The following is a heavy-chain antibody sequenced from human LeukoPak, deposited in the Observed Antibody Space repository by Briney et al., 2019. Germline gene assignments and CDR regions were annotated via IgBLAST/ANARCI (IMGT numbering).Heavy chain of an antibody. V-gene: IGHV4-34*01. CDR2: INHSGST. Sequence: SETLSLTCAVYGGSFSGYYWSWIRQPPGKGLEWIGEINHSGSTNYNPSLKSRVTISVDTSKNQFSLKLSPVTAADTAVYYCARGLNSGYVRLWGQGTLVTVSS. CDR1: GGSFSGYY. D-gene: IGHD5-12*01. CDR3: ARGLNSGYVRL. J-gene: IGHJ4*02.